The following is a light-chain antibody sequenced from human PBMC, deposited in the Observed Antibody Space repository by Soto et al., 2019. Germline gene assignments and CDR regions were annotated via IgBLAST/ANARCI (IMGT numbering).Light chain of an antibody. V-gene: IGKV1-5*01. Sequence: DIQMTQSPSTLSASVGDRVTITCRASQSISSWLAWYQQKPGKAPKLLIYDASSLESGVPSRFSGSGSGTEFTLTISSLQPDEFATYYCQQYNSSPWPFGQGTKVEIK. J-gene: IGKJ1*01. CDR2: DAS. CDR3: QQYNSSPWP. CDR1: QSISSW.